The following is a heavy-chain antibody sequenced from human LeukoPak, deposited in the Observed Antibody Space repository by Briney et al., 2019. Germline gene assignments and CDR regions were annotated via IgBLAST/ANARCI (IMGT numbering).Heavy chain of an antibody. Sequence: PGGSLRLSCAASGFTFSSYSMNWVRQAPGKGLEWVSYISSSRSTIYYADSVKGRFTNSRDNAKNSLYLQMNSLRAEDTAVYYCARDLGGETYWGQGTLVTVSS. CDR3: ARDLGGETY. V-gene: IGHV3-48*04. J-gene: IGHJ4*02. D-gene: IGHD3-16*01. CDR1: GFTFSSYS. CDR2: ISSSRSTI.